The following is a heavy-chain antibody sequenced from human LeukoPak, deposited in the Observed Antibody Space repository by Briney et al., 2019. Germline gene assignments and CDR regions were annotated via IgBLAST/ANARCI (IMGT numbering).Heavy chain of an antibody. J-gene: IGHJ1*01. Sequence: GASVKVSCKASDYTFTSYGISWVRQAPGQGLEWMGWINPNSGGTNYAQKFQGRVTMTRDTSIITAYMELSRLRSDDTAVYFCARGYYDSSDYEYFQHWGQGTLVTVSS. CDR1: DYTFTSYG. CDR3: ARGYYDSSDYEYFQH. D-gene: IGHD3-22*01. CDR2: INPNSGGT. V-gene: IGHV1-2*02.